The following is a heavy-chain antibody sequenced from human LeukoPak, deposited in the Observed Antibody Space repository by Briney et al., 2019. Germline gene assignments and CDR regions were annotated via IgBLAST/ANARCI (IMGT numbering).Heavy chain of an antibody. CDR3: ARGRGYSQSNWVDP. J-gene: IGHJ5*02. CDR1: GFTFSSYN. D-gene: IGHD5-18*01. CDR2: ISYDGSNE. Sequence: GGSLRLSCAASGFTFSSYNMNWVRQAPGKGLEWVAIISYDGSNEYYADSVRGRFTISRDNSKNTLYLQMNSLRAEDTAVYYCARGRGYSQSNWVDPWGQGTMVTVSA. V-gene: IGHV3-30*14.